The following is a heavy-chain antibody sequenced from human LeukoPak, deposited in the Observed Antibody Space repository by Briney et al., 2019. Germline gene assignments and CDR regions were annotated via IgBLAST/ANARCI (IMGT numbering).Heavy chain of an antibody. CDR1: GYTFSSYY. J-gene: IGHJ4*02. CDR2: INPNSGGT. V-gene: IGHV1-2*02. D-gene: IGHD3-9*01. CDR3: AREAPPYYDILTGYYNVRYFDY. Sequence: GASVKVSCKASGYTFSSYYMHWVRQAPGQGLEWMGWINPNSGGTNYAQKFQGRVTMTRDTSISTAYMELSRLRSDDTAVYYCAREAPPYYDILTGYYNVRYFDYWGQGTLVTVSS.